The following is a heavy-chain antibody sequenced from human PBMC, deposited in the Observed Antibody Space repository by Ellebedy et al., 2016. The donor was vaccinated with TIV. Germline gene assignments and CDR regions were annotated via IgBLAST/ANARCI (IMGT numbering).Heavy chain of an antibody. D-gene: IGHD6-19*01. J-gene: IGHJ3*02. V-gene: IGHV3-7*03. CDR3: AREKQSSGDAFDI. CDR1: GFTFSSYW. CDR2: IKKDGSEK. Sequence: PGGSLRLSCAASGFTFSSYWMSWVRQAPGKGLEWVANIKKDGSEKYYVDSVKGRFTISRDNAKNSLYLQMNSLRAEDPAVYACAREKQSSGDAFDIWGQGTMVTVSS.